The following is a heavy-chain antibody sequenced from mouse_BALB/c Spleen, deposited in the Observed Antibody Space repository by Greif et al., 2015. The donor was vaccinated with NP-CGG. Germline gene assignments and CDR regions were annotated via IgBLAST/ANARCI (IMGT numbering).Heavy chain of an antibody. V-gene: IGHV14-3*02. CDR2: IDPANGNT. J-gene: IGHJ2*01. Sequence: EVQLQQSGAELVKPGASVKLSCTASGFNIKDTYMHWVKQRPEQGLEWIGRIDPANGNTKYDPKFQGKATITADTSSNTAYLQLSSLTSEDTAVYYCARGRYYGPFFDYWGQGTTLTVSS. CDR3: ARGRYYGPFFDY. CDR1: GFNIKDTY. D-gene: IGHD1-1*01.